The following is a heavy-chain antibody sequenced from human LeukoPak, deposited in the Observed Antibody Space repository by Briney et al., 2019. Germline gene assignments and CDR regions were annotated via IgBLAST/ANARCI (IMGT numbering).Heavy chain of an antibody. V-gene: IGHV1-24*01. CDR3: ATTTMVRGPYNWFDP. CDR2: FDPEDGET. Sequence: PGRSLRLSCAASGFTFSSYGMHWVRQAPGKGLEWMGGFDPEDGETIYAQKFQGRVTMTEDTSTDTAYMELSSLRSEDTAVYYCATTTMVRGPYNWFDPWGQGTLVTVSS. CDR1: GFTFSSYG. D-gene: IGHD3-10*01. J-gene: IGHJ5*02.